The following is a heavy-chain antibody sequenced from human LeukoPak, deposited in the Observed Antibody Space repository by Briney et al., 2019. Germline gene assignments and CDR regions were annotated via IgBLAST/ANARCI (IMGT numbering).Heavy chain of an antibody. Sequence: KSSETLSLTCTVSGGSISSSSYFWGWIRQPPGKGLEWLGSIYYSGSTYYNPSLKSRVTISVDTSKNQFSLKLSSVTAADTSVYYCAGALIVDSSGWLGYGGQGTLVTVSS. V-gene: IGHV4-39*01. CDR2: IYYSGST. J-gene: IGHJ4*02. D-gene: IGHD6-19*01. CDR3: AGALIVDSSGWLGY. CDR1: GGSISSSSYF.